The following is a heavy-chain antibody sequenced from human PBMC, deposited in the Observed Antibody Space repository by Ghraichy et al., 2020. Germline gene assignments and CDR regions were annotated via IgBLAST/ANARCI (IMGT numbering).Heavy chain of an antibody. J-gene: IGHJ4*02. CDR2: IYYSGST. CDR3: ARDVKGRSPFDY. CDR1: GGSVGSGNYY. Sequence: SETLSLTCTVSGGSVGSGNYYWSWIRQPPGKGLEWIGYIYYSGSTNYNPSLKSRVTISVDTSKNQFSLKLSSVTAADTAVYYCARDVKGRSPFDYWGQGTLVTVSS. V-gene: IGHV4-61*01. D-gene: IGHD3-10*01.